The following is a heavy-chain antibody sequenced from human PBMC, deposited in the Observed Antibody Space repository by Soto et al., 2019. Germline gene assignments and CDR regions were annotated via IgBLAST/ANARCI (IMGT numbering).Heavy chain of an antibody. D-gene: IGHD4-17*01. Sequence: GGSLRLSCAASGFTFSMYWMTWVRQAPGKGLEWVAVISYDGSSKDYADSVKGRFTISRDNSKNTLYLQMNSLRLEDTAVYYCARGPSYSDSYFDHWGQGTLVTVSS. CDR1: GFTFSMYW. CDR3: ARGPSYSDSYFDH. J-gene: IGHJ4*02. V-gene: IGHV3-30-3*01. CDR2: ISYDGSSK.